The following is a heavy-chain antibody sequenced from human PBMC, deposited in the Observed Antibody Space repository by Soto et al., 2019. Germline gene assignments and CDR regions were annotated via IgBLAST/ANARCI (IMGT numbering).Heavy chain of an antibody. CDR2: IDPSDSYT. Sequence: PGESLKISCKGSGYSFTSYWISWVRQMPGKGLEWMGRIDPSDSYTNYSPSFQGHATISADKSISTAYLQWSSLKASDTAMYYCARHQYSSSSLPWYYGMDVWGQGTTVTVSS. D-gene: IGHD6-6*01. CDR3: ARHQYSSSSLPWYYGMDV. V-gene: IGHV5-10-1*01. J-gene: IGHJ6*02. CDR1: GYSFTSYW.